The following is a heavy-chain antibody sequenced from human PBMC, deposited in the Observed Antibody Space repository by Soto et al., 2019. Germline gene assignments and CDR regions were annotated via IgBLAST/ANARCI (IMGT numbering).Heavy chain of an antibody. Sequence: EVQLVESGGGLVQPGRSLRLSCAASGFTFDDYAMHWVRQAPGKGLEWVSGISWNSGSIGYADSVKGRFTISRDNAKNSLYLQMNSLRAEDTALYYCAKEGVPILWFGAIDYWGQGTLVTVSS. J-gene: IGHJ4*02. CDR3: AKEGVPILWFGAIDY. D-gene: IGHD3-10*01. V-gene: IGHV3-9*01. CDR2: ISWNSGSI. CDR1: GFTFDDYA.